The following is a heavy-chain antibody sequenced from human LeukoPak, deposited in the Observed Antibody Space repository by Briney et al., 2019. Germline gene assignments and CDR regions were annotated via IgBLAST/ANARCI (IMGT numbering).Heavy chain of an antibody. J-gene: IGHJ4*02. D-gene: IGHD3-10*01. CDR1: GGSFSGYY. Sequence: SETLSLTCAVYGGSFSGYYWSWIRQPPGKGLEWIGEINHSGSTNYNPSLKSRVTISVDTSKNQFSLKLSSVTAADTAVYYCVYGSASYYPDFDYWGQGTLVTVFS. CDR2: INHSGST. V-gene: IGHV4-34*01. CDR3: VYGSASYYPDFDY.